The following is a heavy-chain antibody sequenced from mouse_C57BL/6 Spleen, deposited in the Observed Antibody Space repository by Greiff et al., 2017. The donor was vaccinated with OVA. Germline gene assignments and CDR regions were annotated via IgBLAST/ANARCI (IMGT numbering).Heavy chain of an antibody. Sequence: QVQLQQSGAELARPGASVKLSCKASGYTFTSYGISWVKQRPGQGLEWIGEIYPRSGNTYYNEKFKGKATLTADKSSSTAYMELLSLTSEDSAVYFGARSGLRPYYYAMDDWGQGTSVTVSS. CDR3: ARSGLRPYYYAMDD. CDR1: GYTFTSYG. CDR2: IYPRSGNT. V-gene: IGHV1-81*01. D-gene: IGHD1-2*01. J-gene: IGHJ4*01.